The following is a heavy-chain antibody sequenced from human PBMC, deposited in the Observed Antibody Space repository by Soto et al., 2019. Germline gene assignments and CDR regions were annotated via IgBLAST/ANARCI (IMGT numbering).Heavy chain of an antibody. V-gene: IGHV3-30-3*01. CDR2: ISYDGNNK. CDR3: ARAGCDGGSCYTLVGLRYGMDV. J-gene: IGHJ6*02. Sequence: QVQLVESGGGVVQPGRSLRLSCAASGFTFSSYAMHWVRQAPGKGLEWVAVISYDGNNKYYADSVKGRFTISRDKSKNTLYLQMNSVGAEDTAVYYCARAGCDGGSCYTLVGLRYGMDVWGQGTTVTVSS. CDR1: GFTFSSYA. D-gene: IGHD2-15*01.